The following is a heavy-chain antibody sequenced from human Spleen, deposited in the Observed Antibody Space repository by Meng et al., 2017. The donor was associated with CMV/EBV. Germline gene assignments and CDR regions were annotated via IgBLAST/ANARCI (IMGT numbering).Heavy chain of an antibody. CDR1: GLNFGRSA. V-gene: IGHV3-30*04. D-gene: IGHD2-15*01. CDR3: ASLVGSTPGY. J-gene: IGHJ4*02. CDR2: ISYDGSNK. Sequence: SCAASGLNFGRSAMNWGRQDPGKGLEWGAVISYDGSNKYYADSVKGRFTISRDNSKNTLYLQMNSLRAEDTAVYYCASLVGSTPGYWGQGTLVTVSS.